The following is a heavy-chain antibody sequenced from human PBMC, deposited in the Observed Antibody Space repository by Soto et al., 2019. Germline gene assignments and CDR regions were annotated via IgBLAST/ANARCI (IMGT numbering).Heavy chain of an antibody. Sequence: QLQLQESGSGLVKPSQTLSLTCAVSGGSISSGGYSWSWIRQPPGKGLEWIGYIYHSGSTYYNPSLKSRVTLSVARPKNPFSLKLSSVTAADTAVYYCARGGYCISTSSPYYYGMDVWGQGTTVTVSS. CDR3: ARGGYCISTSSPYYYGMDV. CDR1: GGSISSGGYS. D-gene: IGHD2-2*01. J-gene: IGHJ6*02. CDR2: IYHSGST. V-gene: IGHV4-30-2*01.